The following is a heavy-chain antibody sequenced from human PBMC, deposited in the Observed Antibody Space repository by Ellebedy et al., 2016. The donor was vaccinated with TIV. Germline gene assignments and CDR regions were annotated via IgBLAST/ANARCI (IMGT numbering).Heavy chain of an antibody. CDR3: ARHGYSYGQPPYYFDY. J-gene: IGHJ4*02. CDR1: GGSISSSSYY. D-gene: IGHD5-18*01. V-gene: IGHV4-39*01. Sequence: SETLSLXCTVSGGSISSSSYYWGWIRQPPGKGLEWIGSIYYSGSTYYNPSLKSRVTISVDTSKNQFSLKLSSVTAADTAVYYCARHGYSYGQPPYYFDYWGQGTLVTVSS. CDR2: IYYSGST.